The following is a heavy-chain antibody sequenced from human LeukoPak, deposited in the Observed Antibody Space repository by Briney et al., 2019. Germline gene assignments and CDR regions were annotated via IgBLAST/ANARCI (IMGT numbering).Heavy chain of an antibody. D-gene: IGHD2-2*01. V-gene: IGHV1-46*01. Sequence: ASVKVSCKASGYTFTSHYMHWVRQAPGQGLEWMGIINPNGGSTNYAQKFQGRVTATRDMSTSTVYMELSSLRSEDTAVYYCARGAVIVPAAMTIYYYYYYMDVWGKGTTVTVSS. J-gene: IGHJ6*03. CDR1: GYTFTSHY. CDR3: ARGAVIVPAAMTIYYYYYYMDV. CDR2: INPNGGST.